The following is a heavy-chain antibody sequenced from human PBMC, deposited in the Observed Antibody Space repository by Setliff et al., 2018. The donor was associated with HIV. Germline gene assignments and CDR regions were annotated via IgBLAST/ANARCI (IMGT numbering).Heavy chain of an antibody. Sequence: SETLSLTCTVSGGSISSHYWSWIRQPPGKGLEWIGYINYSGSTNYNPSPKSRVTISVDTSKKQFSLKLTSVTAADTAVYYCARATWNSVDYWGQGTLVTVSS. D-gene: IGHD1-7*01. V-gene: IGHV4-59*11. CDR1: GGSISSHY. CDR3: ARATWNSVDY. J-gene: IGHJ4*02. CDR2: INYSGST.